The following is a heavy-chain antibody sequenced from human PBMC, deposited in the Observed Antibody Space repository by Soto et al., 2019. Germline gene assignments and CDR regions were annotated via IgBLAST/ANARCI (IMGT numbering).Heavy chain of an antibody. Sequence: QVQLVESGGGVVQPGRSLRLSCAASGFTFSSYGMHWVRQAPGKGLEWVAVISYDGSNKYYADSVKGRFTISRDNSKNTLYLQMNSLRAEDTAVYYCAKDAHLTSSIWIAEYFQHWGQGTLVTVSS. V-gene: IGHV3-30*18. D-gene: IGHD6-13*01. CDR3: AKDAHLTSSIWIAEYFQH. CDR2: ISYDGSNK. J-gene: IGHJ1*01. CDR1: GFTFSSYG.